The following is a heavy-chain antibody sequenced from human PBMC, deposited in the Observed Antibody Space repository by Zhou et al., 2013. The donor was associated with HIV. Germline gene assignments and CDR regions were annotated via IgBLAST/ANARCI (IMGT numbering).Heavy chain of an antibody. Sequence: QVQLVQSGAEVKRPGASVKVSCKASGYTLSGFGISWVRQAPGQGLEWMGWINPNNGGTNHAQNFQGRVTMTGDTSISTAYMELTRLRSDDTAVYYCARGKGEYSSSSWYYGMDVWGQGTTVTVSS. J-gene: IGHJ6*02. CDR2: INPNNGGT. D-gene: IGHD6-6*01. V-gene: IGHV1-2*02. CDR3: ARGKGEYSSSSWYYGMDV. CDR1: GYTLSGFG.